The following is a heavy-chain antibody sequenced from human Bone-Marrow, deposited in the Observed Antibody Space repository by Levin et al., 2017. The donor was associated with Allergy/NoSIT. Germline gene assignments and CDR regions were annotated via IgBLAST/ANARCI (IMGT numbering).Heavy chain of an antibody. J-gene: IGHJ4*02. CDR1: GFTFSSYG. V-gene: IGHV3-33*01. CDR3: ARSLRGPYYFDY. D-gene: IGHD3-10*01. CDR2: IWYDGSNK. Sequence: PGGSLRLSCAASGFTFSSYGMHWVRQAPGKGLEWVAVIWYDGSNKYYADSVKGRFTISRDNSKNTLYLQMNSLRAEDTAVYYCARSLRGPYYFDYWGQGTLVTVSS.